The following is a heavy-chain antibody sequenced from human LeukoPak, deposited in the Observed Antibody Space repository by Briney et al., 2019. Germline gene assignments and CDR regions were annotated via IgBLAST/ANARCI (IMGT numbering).Heavy chain of an antibody. D-gene: IGHD6-19*01. CDR1: GFTFRSYA. V-gene: IGHV3-23*01. CDR3: AKDFGNGWHKSTYFQR. Sequence: GGSLRLSCAASGFTFRSYAMNWVRQAPGKGLEWVSIISGSGGSTYYTNSVRGRFTISRDNSNNTLYLQMDSLRAEDTAIYYCAKDFGNGWHKSTYFQRWGQGTLVTVSS. J-gene: IGHJ1*01. CDR2: ISGSGGST.